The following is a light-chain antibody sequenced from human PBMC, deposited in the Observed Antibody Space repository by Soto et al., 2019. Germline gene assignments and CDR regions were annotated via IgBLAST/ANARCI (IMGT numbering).Light chain of an antibody. CDR2: GAS. V-gene: IGKV3-20*01. J-gene: IGKJ2*01. CDR1: QSVSSTY. CDR3: HQYGSSRHT. Sequence: EIVLTQSPGTLSLSLGERPTLSCSASQSVSSTYLAWYRHKPGQAPRLLIYGASSRAAGIPDRFSGSGSGTDFTLTISRLEPEDFAVYYCHQYGSSRHTFGQGTKVDIK.